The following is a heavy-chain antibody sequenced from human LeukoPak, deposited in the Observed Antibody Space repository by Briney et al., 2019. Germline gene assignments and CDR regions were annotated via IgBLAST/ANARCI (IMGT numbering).Heavy chain of an antibody. J-gene: IGHJ6*02. Sequence: GGSLRLSCAASGFTFSSYWMHWVRQAPGKGLVWVSRINSDGSSTSYADSVKGRFTISRDNAKSTLYLQMNSLRAEDTAVYYCARATVTYYYGMDVWGQGTTVTVSS. CDR1: GFTFSSYW. V-gene: IGHV3-74*01. CDR3: ARATVTYYYGMDV. CDR2: INSDGSST. D-gene: IGHD4-11*01.